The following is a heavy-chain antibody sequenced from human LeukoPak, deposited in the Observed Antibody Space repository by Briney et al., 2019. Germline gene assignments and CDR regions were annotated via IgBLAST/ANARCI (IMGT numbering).Heavy chain of an antibody. CDR3: ARLLGSMVRGVIRAFDI. J-gene: IGHJ3*02. V-gene: IGHV5-51*01. CDR1: GYSFTSYW. Sequence: GESLQISCKGSGYSFTSYWIGWVRQMPGKGLEWMGIIYPGDSDTRYSPSFQGQVTISADKSISTAYLQWSSLKASDTAMYYCARLLGSMVRGVIRAFDIWGQGTMVTVSS. D-gene: IGHD3-10*01. CDR2: IYPGDSDT.